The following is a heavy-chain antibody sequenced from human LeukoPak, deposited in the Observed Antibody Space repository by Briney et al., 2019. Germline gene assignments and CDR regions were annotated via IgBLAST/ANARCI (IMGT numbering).Heavy chain of an antibody. J-gene: IGHJ6*03. CDR1: GFTLSSYN. CDR3: AKNGNGYYYYMDV. V-gene: IGHV3-21*04. D-gene: IGHD4-23*01. CDR2: ISWRSSDI. Sequence: GGSLRLSCVASGFTLSSYNMKWVRQAPEKRLEWVSSISWRSSDIEYADSVKGRFTISRDNSKNTLYLQMNSLRAEDTAVYYCAKNGNGYYYYMDVWGKGTTVTVSS.